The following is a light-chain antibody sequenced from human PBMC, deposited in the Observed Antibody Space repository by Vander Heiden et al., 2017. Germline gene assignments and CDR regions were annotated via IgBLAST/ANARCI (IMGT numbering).Light chain of an antibody. V-gene: IGKV3-20*01. J-gene: IGKJ1*01. CDR2: GAY. CDR1: QSVSSSY. Sequence: EIVLTQSPGPLSLSPGERATLSCRASQSVSSSYLAWYQQKPGQAPRLLIYGAYSRATGIPDRFSGSGSGTDFTLTISRLEPEDFAVYYCQQYGSPWTFGQGTKVEIK. CDR3: QQYGSPWT.